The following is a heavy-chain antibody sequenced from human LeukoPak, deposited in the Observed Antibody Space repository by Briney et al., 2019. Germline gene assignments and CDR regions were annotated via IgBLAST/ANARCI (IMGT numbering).Heavy chain of an antibody. CDR2: INPTGGTT. J-gene: IGHJ4*02. CDR1: GDTFTNYY. V-gene: IGHV1-46*04. CDR3: ARGTVPTYYYDSSGYPLGY. D-gene: IGHD3-22*01. Sequence: ASVTVSCTAPGDTFTNYYIHWVRQAPGQGLEWMGTINPTGGTTKYAQKLQGRVTVTRDTSTSTIYMELSSLRSEDTAVYYCARGTVPTYYYDSSGYPLGYWGQGTLVTVSS.